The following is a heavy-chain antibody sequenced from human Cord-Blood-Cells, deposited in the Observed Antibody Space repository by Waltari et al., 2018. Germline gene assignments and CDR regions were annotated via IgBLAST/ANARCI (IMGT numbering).Heavy chain of an antibody. D-gene: IGHD3-9*01. V-gene: IGHV3-23*01. Sequence: EVQLLESGGGLVQPGGSLRLSCAASGFTFSSYAMSWVRQAPGKGLELFSACIGSGGSTYYADAGKGRFTISRDNSKNTLYLQMNSLRAEDTAVYYCAKDILTGYYPNWGQGTLVTVSS. CDR1: GFTFSSYA. CDR3: AKDILTGYYPN. CDR2: CIGSGGST. J-gene: IGHJ4*02.